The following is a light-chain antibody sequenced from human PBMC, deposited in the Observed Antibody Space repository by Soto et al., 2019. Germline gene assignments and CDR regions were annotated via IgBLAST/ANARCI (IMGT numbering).Light chain of an antibody. V-gene: IGLV2-8*01. CDR2: EVS. CDR3: SSYAGSRLYV. CDR1: SSDVGGYNY. Sequence: ALTQPPSASGSPGQSVTISCTGTSSDVGGYNYVSWYQQHPGKAPKLMIYEVSKRPSGVPDRFSGSKSGNTASLTVSGLQAEDEADYYCSSYAGSRLYVFGTGTKVTVL. J-gene: IGLJ1*01.